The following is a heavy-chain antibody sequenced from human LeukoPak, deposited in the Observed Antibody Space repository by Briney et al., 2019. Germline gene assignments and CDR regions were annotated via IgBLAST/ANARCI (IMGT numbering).Heavy chain of an antibody. J-gene: IGHJ4*02. CDR1: GYTFTGYY. V-gene: IGHV1-2*06. CDR2: INPNSGDT. D-gene: IGHD3-10*01. Sequence: ASVKVSCKASGYTFTGYYMHWVRQAPGQGLEWMGRINPNSGDTNYAQNFQGRVTMTRDTSGSTSNMELSRLRSDDTAVYYCARERRFGELLLFEYWGLGTLVTVSS. CDR3: ARERRFGELLLFEY.